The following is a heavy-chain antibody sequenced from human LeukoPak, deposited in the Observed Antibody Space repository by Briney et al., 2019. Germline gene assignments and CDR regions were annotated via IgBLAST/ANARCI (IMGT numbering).Heavy chain of an antibody. J-gene: IGHJ4*02. CDR3: AKVKANYYGSGDFDY. Sequence: GGSLRLSCAASGFTFSSYAMSWVRQAPGKGLEWVSAISGSGGSTYYADSVKGRFTISRDNSKNTLYLQMNSLRAEDTAVYYCAKVKANYYGSGDFDYWGQGTLVTVSS. CDR1: GFTFSSYA. CDR2: ISGSGGST. D-gene: IGHD3-10*01. V-gene: IGHV3-23*01.